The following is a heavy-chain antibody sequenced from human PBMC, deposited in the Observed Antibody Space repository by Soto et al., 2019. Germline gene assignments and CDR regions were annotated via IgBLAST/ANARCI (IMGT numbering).Heavy chain of an antibody. J-gene: IGHJ6*03. Sequence: GGSLRLSCAASGFTFSSYGMHWVRQAPGKGLEWVAVIWYDGSNKYYADSVKGRFTISRGNSKNTLYLQMNSLRAEDTAVYYCARVGGWFGERLPYYYYYMDVWGKGTTVTVSS. CDR3: ARVGGWFGERLPYYYYYMDV. CDR2: IWYDGSNK. CDR1: GFTFSSYG. D-gene: IGHD3-10*01. V-gene: IGHV3-33*01.